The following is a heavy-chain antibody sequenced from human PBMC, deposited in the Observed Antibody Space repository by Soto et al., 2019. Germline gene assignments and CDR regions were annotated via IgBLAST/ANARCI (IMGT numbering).Heavy chain of an antibody. D-gene: IGHD2-8*01. Sequence: PGGSLTHSWAASGCRFGGYVMNWVRQTPGKGLEWVSSISSSSSYIYYADSVKGRFTISGDNAKNSLYLQMNSLRAEDTAVYYCARDQGVGDAFDIWGQRTMVTVS. J-gene: IGHJ3*02. CDR2: ISSSSSYI. V-gene: IGHV3-21*01. CDR1: GCRFGGYV. CDR3: ARDQGVGDAFDI.